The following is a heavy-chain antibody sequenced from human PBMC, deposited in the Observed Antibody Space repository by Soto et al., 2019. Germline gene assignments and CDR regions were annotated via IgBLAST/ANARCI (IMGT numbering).Heavy chain of an antibody. CDR1: GDSVSSNSAA. J-gene: IGHJ6*04. Sequence: SQTLSLTCAISGDSVSSNSAAWNWIRQSPSRGLEWLGRTYYRSKWYNDYAVSVKSRITINPDTSKNQFSLQLNSVTPEDTAVYYCARDGYSSGWYFYYGMDVWGKGTTVTVSS. D-gene: IGHD6-19*01. CDR2: TYYRSKWYN. V-gene: IGHV6-1*01. CDR3: ARDGYSSGWYFYYGMDV.